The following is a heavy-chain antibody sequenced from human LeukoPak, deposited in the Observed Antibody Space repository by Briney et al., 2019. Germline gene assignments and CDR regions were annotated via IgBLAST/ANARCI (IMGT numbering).Heavy chain of an antibody. V-gene: IGHV3-20*04. CDR1: GFTFDDYG. CDR2: INWNGGST. Sequence: GVSLRLSCAASGFTFDDYGMSWVRQAPGKGLEWVSGINWNGGSTGYADSVKGRFTISRDNAKNSLYLQMNSLRAEDTALYYCARHQYSSGFTIYFDYWGQGTLVTVSS. CDR3: ARHQYSSGFTIYFDY. J-gene: IGHJ4*02. D-gene: IGHD6-19*01.